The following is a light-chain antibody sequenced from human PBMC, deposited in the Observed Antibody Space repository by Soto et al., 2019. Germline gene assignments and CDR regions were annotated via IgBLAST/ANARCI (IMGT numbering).Light chain of an antibody. CDR3: QRYNDYQYI. CDR1: QSVSSN. CDR2: GAS. V-gene: IGKV3-15*01. Sequence: EIVMTQSPATLSVSPGERATLSCRASQSVSSNLAWYQQKPGQAPRLLIYGASTRATGIPARFSGSGSGTEFTLTISSLQSDDFATYYCQRYNDYQYIFGQGTKLEIK. J-gene: IGKJ2*01.